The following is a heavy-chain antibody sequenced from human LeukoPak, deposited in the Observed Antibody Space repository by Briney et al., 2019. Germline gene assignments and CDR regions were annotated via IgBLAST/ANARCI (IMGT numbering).Heavy chain of an antibody. CDR1: GFTFSSYE. CDR3: ARERTTIVSGTTIGAY. D-gene: IGHD2/OR15-2a*01. CDR2: ISSSGSTI. Sequence: GGSLRLSCAASGFTFSSYEMNWVRQAPGKGLEWVSYISSSGSTIYYADSVRGRFTISRDNAKNSLFLQMNSLTADDTAIYYCARERTTIVSGTTIGAYWGQGTLVTVSS. V-gene: IGHV3-48*03. J-gene: IGHJ4*02.